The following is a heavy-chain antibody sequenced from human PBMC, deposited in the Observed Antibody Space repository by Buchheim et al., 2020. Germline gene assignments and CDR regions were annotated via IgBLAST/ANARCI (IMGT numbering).Heavy chain of an antibody. D-gene: IGHD3-3*01. V-gene: IGHV3-23*04. CDR3: AKDRTIFGVVIIYYFDY. CDR2: ISGSGSST. CDR1: GFTFSNYA. Sequence: VHLVESGGGVVHPGRSLRLSCAASGFTFSNYAMSWVRQAPGKGLEWVSVISGSGSSTYYADSVKGRFIISRDNSKNTLYLQMNSLRAEDTAVYYCAKDRTIFGVVIIYYFDYWGQGTL. J-gene: IGHJ4*02.